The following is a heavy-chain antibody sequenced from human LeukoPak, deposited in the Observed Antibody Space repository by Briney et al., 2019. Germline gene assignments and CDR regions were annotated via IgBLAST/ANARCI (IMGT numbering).Heavy chain of an antibody. CDR2: IYHSGST. CDR3: ARQSFAPFQVGPETPIES. J-gene: IGHJ4*02. V-gene: IGHV4-4*02. Sequence: SETLSLTCAVSGGSISSSNCWSWVRQPPGKGLEWIGEIYHSGSTNYNPSLKSRVTMSVDKSKNQFSLNLSSVTAADTAVYYCARQSFAPFQVGPETPIESWGQGTLVTVSS. D-gene: IGHD1-26*01. CDR1: GGSISSSNC.